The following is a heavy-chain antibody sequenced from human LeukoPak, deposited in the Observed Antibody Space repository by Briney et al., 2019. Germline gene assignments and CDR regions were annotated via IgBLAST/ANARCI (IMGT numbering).Heavy chain of an antibody. CDR1: GFTFSNYF. Sequence: GGSLRLSCAASGFTFSNYFMNWVRQAPGKGLEWVSTISGSGGGTYYADSVKGRFTISRDNSKNTLYPQMNSLRAEDTAVYYCAKPAYCGGDCSTFYFDYWGQGALVTVSS. CDR2: ISGSGGGT. CDR3: AKPAYCGGDCSTFYFDY. D-gene: IGHD2-21*02. J-gene: IGHJ4*02. V-gene: IGHV3-23*01.